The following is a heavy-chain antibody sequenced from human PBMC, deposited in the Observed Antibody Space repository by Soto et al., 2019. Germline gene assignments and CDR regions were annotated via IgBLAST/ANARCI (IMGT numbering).Heavy chain of an antibody. Sequence: EVQLVESGGGLVKPGGSLRLSCAASGFSFTSAWMNWVRQIPGKGLEWVGRIKTNIDGGATDYSAPVKGRFTISRDDSKDTVYLQMNSLKTEDTAVYYCTTGRGGSAYVPGAYWGQEALVTVSS. V-gene: IGHV3-15*07. CDR1: GFSFTSAW. D-gene: IGHD5-12*01. CDR3: TTGRGGSAYVPGAY. CDR2: IKTNIDGGAT. J-gene: IGHJ4*02.